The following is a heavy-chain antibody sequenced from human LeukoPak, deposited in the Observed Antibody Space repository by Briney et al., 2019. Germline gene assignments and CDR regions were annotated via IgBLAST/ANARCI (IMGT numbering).Heavy chain of an antibody. V-gene: IGHV4-39*07. D-gene: IGHD6-19*01. J-gene: IGHJ6*03. CDR3: AKDRRQWLVSYYYYYMDV. Sequence: PSETLSLTCTVSGDSISSSSYYWGWIRQPPGKGLEWIGSIYYSGSTYYNPSLKSRVTISVDTSKNQFSLKLSSVTAADTAVYYCAKDRRQWLVSYYYYYMDVWGKGTTVTISS. CDR2: IYYSGST. CDR1: GDSISSSSYY.